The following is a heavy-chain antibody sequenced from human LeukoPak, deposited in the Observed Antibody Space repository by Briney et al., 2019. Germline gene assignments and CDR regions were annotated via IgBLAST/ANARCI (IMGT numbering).Heavy chain of an antibody. CDR2: INQDGSQK. J-gene: IGHJ4*02. D-gene: IGHD5-12*01. CDR3: ASERGYSGYGDFDF. CDR1: GFTFSDYW. Sequence: PGGSLRLSCAASGFTFSDYWMSWVRQAPGKGLEWVANINQDGSQKYSVDSVKVRFTISRDNAKNSVYLQMNSLRAEDTAVYYCASERGYSGYGDFDFWGQGTLVTVSS. V-gene: IGHV3-7*01.